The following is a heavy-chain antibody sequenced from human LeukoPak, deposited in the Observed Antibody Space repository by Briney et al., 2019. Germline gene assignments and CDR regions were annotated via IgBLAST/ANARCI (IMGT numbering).Heavy chain of an antibody. CDR1: GYTFTGYY. CDR3: SRVLYYSDSSRYPRPLESPPYELYYFDY. D-gene: IGHD3-22*01. J-gene: IGHJ4*02. Sequence: GASVKVSCKASGYTFTGYYMHWVRQAPGQGPEWMGWINPNSGDPNYAQKFQGRVTMTRNTSIGTAYMDLTRLRSDDTAGYYCSRVLYYSDSSRYPRPLESPPYELYYFDYWGQGTLVTVSS. CDR2: INPNSGDP. V-gene: IGHV1-2*02.